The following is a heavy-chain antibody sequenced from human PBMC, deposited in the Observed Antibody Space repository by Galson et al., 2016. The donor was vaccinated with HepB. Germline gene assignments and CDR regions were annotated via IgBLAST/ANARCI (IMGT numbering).Heavy chain of an antibody. CDR2: IYWDDDK. Sequence: PALVKPTQTLTLTCTFSGFSLSTSGVAVGWIRQPPGKALEWLAVIYWDDDKRYSPFLRSRLTITKDTSKNQVVLTMTNMDPLDTATYYCARAVIAVAGFDFDCWGQGTLVTVSS. D-gene: IGHD6-19*01. CDR3: ARAVIAVAGFDFDC. V-gene: IGHV2-5*02. CDR1: GFSLSTSGVA. J-gene: IGHJ4*02.